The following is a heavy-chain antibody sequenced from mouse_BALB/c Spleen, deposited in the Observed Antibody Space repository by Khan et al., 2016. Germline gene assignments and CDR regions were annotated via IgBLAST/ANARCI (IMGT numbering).Heavy chain of an antibody. J-gene: IGHJ3*01. Sequence: EVQLQETGPDLVKPSQSLSLTCTVTGYSITSGYSWHWIRQFPGNKLEWMGYIHHGGVTNYNPSLKSRISITRDTSKNQFFLQLNSVTTEDTATXECPRCLCGSEPWFASWGGGAPVTVSA. CDR3: PRCLCGSEPWFAS. CDR1: GYSITSGYS. CDR2: IHHGGVT. D-gene: IGHD6-2*01. V-gene: IGHV3-1*02.